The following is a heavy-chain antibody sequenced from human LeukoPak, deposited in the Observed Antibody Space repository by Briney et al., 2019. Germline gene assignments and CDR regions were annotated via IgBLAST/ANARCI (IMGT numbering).Heavy chain of an antibody. CDR3: ARDRALYDSSGYYLGY. V-gene: IGHV1-69*01. CDR1: GDTFSNYA. CDR2: IIPIFGRT. J-gene: IGHJ4*02. D-gene: IGHD3-22*01. Sequence: GSSVKVSCEASGDTFSNYALSWVRQAPGQGLEWMGGIIPIFGRTDYAQKFQGRVTITADESTNTGYMELSSLRSEDTAVYYCARDRALYDSSGYYLGYWGQGTLVTVSS.